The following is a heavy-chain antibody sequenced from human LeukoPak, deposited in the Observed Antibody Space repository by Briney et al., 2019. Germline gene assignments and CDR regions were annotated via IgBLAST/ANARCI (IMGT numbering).Heavy chain of an antibody. CDR3: ARMRDSNAGNYFDY. V-gene: IGHV1-18*01. D-gene: IGHD3-10*01. CDR1: GYTFTTYD. Sequence: ASVRVSCKASGYTFTTYDISWVRQAPGQGLEWMGWISTYNGNTNYAQKLQGRVTMTTDTSTSTAYMDLGSLRSDDSAVYYCARMRDSNAGNYFDYWGQGTLVTVSS. J-gene: IGHJ4*02. CDR2: ISTYNGNT.